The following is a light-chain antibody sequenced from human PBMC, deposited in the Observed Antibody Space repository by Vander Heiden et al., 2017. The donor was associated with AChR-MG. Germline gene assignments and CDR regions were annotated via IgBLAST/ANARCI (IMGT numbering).Light chain of an antibody. CDR3: QSYDSSRSGSEV. J-gene: IGLJ2*01. V-gene: IGLV1-40*01. Sequence: QSVLTPPPSVSVSPGHRLTISCTGSSTNSGAGYDANWYQQRPGTATKLLIYGNSNRPSGGPDRFSGSKSGTSASLAITGLQAEDEADYYCQSYDSSRSGSEVFGGGTKLTVL. CDR2: GNS. CDR1: STNSGAGYD.